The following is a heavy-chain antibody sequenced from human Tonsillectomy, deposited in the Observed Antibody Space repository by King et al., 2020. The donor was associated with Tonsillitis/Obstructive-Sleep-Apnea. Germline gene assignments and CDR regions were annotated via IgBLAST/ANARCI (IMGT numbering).Heavy chain of an antibody. CDR2: IFSNDEK. Sequence: VTLKESGPVLVKPTETLTLTCTVSGFSLSNARMGVSWIRQPPGKALEWLAHIFSNDEKFYSTSLKSRLTISKDTSKSQVVLTLTNMDPVDTATYYCARIVWGGGDYYMDVWGKGTTVTVSS. CDR1: GFSLSNARMG. CDR3: ARIVWGGGDYYMDV. J-gene: IGHJ6*03. D-gene: IGHD7-27*01. V-gene: IGHV2-26*01.